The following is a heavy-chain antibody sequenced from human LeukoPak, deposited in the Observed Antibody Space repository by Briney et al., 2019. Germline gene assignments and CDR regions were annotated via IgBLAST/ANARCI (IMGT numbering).Heavy chain of an antibody. CDR3: ARERAGDVDY. CDR2: IRHREYGGTA. J-gene: IGHJ4*02. Sequence: PGRSLRLPCATSGFNFGVVAMDWIRQAPGKGLEWVGFIRHREYGGTAEYAASVNGRFAISRDDSKSIVYLQMNDLRTEDTGVYYCARERAGDVDYWGLGTLVTVSS. CDR1: GFNFGVVA. V-gene: IGHV3-49*03.